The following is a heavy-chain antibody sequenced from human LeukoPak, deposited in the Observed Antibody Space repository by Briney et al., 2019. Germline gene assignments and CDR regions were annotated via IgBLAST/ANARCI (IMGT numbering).Heavy chain of an antibody. CDR1: GYTFTGYY. CDR3: ARVTGYMIEDYFDY. J-gene: IGHJ4*02. D-gene: IGHD3-22*01. V-gene: IGHV1-2*02. CDR2: INPNSGGT. Sequence: ASVKVSCKASGYTFTGYYMHWVRQAPGQGLEWMGWINPNSGGTNYAQKFQGRVTMTRDTSISTAYMELSRLRSDDTAVYYCARVTGYMIEDYFDYWDQGTLVTVSS.